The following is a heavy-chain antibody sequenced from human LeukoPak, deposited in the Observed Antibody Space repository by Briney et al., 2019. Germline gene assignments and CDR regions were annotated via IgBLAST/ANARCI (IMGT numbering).Heavy chain of an antibody. Sequence: AGGSLRLSCAVSGFTFSSSWMHWVRHAPGKGLVWVSHIKTDGSTTAYADSVKGRFTISRDNSKNTLYLQMNSLRAEDTAVYYCARGDDYGDSWGQGTLVTVSS. D-gene: IGHD4-17*01. J-gene: IGHJ4*02. CDR1: GFTFSSSW. CDR3: ARGDDYGDS. CDR2: IKTDGSTT. V-gene: IGHV3-74*01.